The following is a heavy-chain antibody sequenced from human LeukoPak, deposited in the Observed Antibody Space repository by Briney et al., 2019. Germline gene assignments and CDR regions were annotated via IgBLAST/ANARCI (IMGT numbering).Heavy chain of an antibody. Sequence: PSETLSLTCAVYGGSFSGYYWSWIRQPPGKGLEWIGEINHSGSTNYNPSLKSRVTISVDTSKNQFSLKLSSVTAADTAVYYCARGVLLGHGSPRVGYYFDYWGQGTLVTVSS. J-gene: IGHJ4*02. D-gene: IGHD3-10*01. CDR1: GGSFSGYY. V-gene: IGHV4-34*01. CDR2: INHSGST. CDR3: ARGVLLGHGSPRVGYYFDY.